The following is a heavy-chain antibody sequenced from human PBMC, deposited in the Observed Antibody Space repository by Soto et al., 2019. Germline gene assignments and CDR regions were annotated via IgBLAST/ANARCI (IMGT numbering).Heavy chain of an antibody. CDR3: ASVNYGDYVGLDY. V-gene: IGHV4-59*01. Sequence: QVQLQESGPGLVKPSETLSLTCTVSGGSISSYYWSWIRQPPGKGLEWIGYIYYSGSTNYNPSLKSRVTIPVDTSRNQCSRKLSSVTAADTAVYYCASVNYGDYVGLDYWGQGTLVTVSS. CDR1: GGSISSYY. CDR2: IYYSGST. J-gene: IGHJ4*02. D-gene: IGHD4-17*01.